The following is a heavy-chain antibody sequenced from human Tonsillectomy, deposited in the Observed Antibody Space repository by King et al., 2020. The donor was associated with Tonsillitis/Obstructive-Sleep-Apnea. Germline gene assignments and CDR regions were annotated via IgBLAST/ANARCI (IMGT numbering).Heavy chain of an antibody. Sequence: QLQESGPGLVKPSETLSLTCTVSGGSISSSSYYWGWIRQPPGKGLEWIGSIYYSGSTYYNPSLKSRVTISVDTSKNQFSLKLSSVTAADTAVYYCARTPPPPQRYCRWTSLYRSAFDIRGQGKIGTVS. J-gene: IGHJ3*02. V-gene: IGHV4-39*01. D-gene: IGHD2-2*02. CDR2: IYYSGST. CDR1: GGSISSSSYY. CDR3: ARTPPPPQRYCRWTSLYRSAFDI.